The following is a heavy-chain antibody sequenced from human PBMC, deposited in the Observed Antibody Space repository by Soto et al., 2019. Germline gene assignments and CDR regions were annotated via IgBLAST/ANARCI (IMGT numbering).Heavy chain of an antibody. CDR1: GFTFSSYA. CDR3: ARDYYGSGSYSKGDAFDI. CDR2: ISYDGSNK. D-gene: IGHD3-10*01. Sequence: GSLRLSCAASGFTFSSYAMHWVRQAPGKGLEWVAVISYDGSNKYYADSVKGRFTISRDNSKNTLYLQMNSLRAEDTAVYYCARDYYGSGSYSKGDAFDIWGQGTMVTVSS. V-gene: IGHV3-30-3*01. J-gene: IGHJ3*02.